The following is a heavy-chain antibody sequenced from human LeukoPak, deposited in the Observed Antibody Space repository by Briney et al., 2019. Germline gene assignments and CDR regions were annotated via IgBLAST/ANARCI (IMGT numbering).Heavy chain of an antibody. CDR1: GGTFSSYA. D-gene: IGHD2-21*01. Sequence: ASVKVSCKASGGTFSSYAISWVRQAPGQGLEWMGEIIPIFGTANYAQKFQGRVTITADESTSTAYMELSSLRSEDTAVYYCARDFGAERGGDWFDPWGQGTLVTVSS. V-gene: IGHV1-69*13. J-gene: IGHJ5*02. CDR2: IIPIFGTA. CDR3: ARDFGAERGGDWFDP.